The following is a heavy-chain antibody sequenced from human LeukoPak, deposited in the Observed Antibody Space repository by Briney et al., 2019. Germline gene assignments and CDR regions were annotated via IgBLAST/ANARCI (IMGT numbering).Heavy chain of an antibody. CDR2: IYYSGST. Sequence: SETLSLTCTVSGGSMSGYYWTWIRQPPGKGLEWIAYIYYSGSTNYNPSLKSRVTISVDTSKNKFSLRLNSVTAADTAVYCCERLRGNYFPDYWGQGTLVTVCS. J-gene: IGHJ4*02. CDR3: ERLRGNYFPDY. CDR1: GGSMSGYY. V-gene: IGHV4-59*01. D-gene: IGHD4-11*01.